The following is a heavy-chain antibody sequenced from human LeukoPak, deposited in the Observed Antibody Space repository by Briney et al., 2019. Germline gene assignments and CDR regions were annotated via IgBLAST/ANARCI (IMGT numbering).Heavy chain of an antibody. J-gene: IGHJ5*02. CDR1: GDSISSGDYS. Sequence: SQTLSLTCTVSGDSISSGDYSWSWIRQPSGKGLEWIGYIFHSGSSYYNPSLRSRVTISVDRSRNQFSLRLISVTAADTAVYYCARELWFVNAPGSWLDPWGQGTLVTVSS. D-gene: IGHD3-10*01. V-gene: IGHV4-30-2*01. CDR2: IFHSGSS. CDR3: ARELWFVNAPGSWLDP.